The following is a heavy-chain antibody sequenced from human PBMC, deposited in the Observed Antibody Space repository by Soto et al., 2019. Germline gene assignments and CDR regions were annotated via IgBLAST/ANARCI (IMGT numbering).Heavy chain of an antibody. CDR3: AADLHGMLLGLGAFDI. CDR2: IVVGSGNT. CDR1: GFTFTSSA. J-gene: IGHJ3*02. V-gene: IGHV1-58*01. Sequence: SVKVSCKASGFTFTSSAVQWVRQARGQRLEWIGWIVVGSGNTNYAQKFQERVTITRDMSTSTAYMELSSLRSEDTAVYYCAADLHGMLLGLGAFDIWGQGTMVTVSS. D-gene: IGHD3-16*01.